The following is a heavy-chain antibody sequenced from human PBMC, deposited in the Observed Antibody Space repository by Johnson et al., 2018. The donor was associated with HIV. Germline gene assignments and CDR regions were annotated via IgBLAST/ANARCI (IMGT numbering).Heavy chain of an antibody. CDR2: IYSGGST. V-gene: IGHV3-66*02. Sequence: EVQLVESGGGVVQPGRSLRLSCAASGFTVSSNYMSWVRQAPGKGLEWVSVIYSGGSTYYADSVKGRFTISRDNSKTTLYLQMNSLRAEDTAVYYCARPQGTGDAFDIWGQGTMVTVSS. J-gene: IGHJ3*02. D-gene: IGHD1-1*01. CDR1: GFTVSSNY. CDR3: ARPQGTGDAFDI.